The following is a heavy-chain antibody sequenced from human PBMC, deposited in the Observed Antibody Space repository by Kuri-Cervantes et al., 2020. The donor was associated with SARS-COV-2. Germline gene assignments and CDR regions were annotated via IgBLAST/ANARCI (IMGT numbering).Heavy chain of an antibody. D-gene: IGHD3-3*01. V-gene: IGHV3-73*01. CDR1: GFLFSASA. CDR2: IRGKANNYAT. CDR3: TRRDDFWSGYFPPNYMDV. Sequence: GGSLRLSCEVSGFLFSASAIHWVRQASGKGLEWVGRIRGKANNYATAYVASVKGRFTISRDDSQNMAYLQMNSLKTEDTAVYYCTRRDDFWSGYFPPNYMDVWGKGTTVTVSS. J-gene: IGHJ6*03.